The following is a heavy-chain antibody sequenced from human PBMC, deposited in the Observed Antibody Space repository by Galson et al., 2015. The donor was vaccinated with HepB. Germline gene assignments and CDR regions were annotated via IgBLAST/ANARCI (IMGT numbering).Heavy chain of an antibody. D-gene: IGHD3-22*01. CDR1: GFRFSSYA. V-gene: IGHV3-64D*06. CDR3: VKGAAIYYDTSGYMIPFFDY. Sequence: LRLSCAASGFRFSSYAMHWVRQAPGKRLEHVSAISTKGSNTYYADSVKGRFTISRDNSKNTLSLQMSSLRPEDTAVYYCVKGAAIYYDTSGYMIPFFDYWGQGTLVTVSS. CDR2: ISTKGSNT. J-gene: IGHJ4*02.